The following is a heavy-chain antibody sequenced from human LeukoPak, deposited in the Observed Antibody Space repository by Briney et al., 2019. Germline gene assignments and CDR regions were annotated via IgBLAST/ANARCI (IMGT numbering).Heavy chain of an antibody. D-gene: IGHD6-19*01. CDR2: IKQDGSEK. CDR1: GFTFSNYW. Sequence: GGSLRLSCVASGFTFSNYWMSWVRQAPGKELEWVANIKQDGSEKYYVDSVKGRFTISRDNAKNSLSLQMNSLRAEDTAVYYCARETPDSSGWDWGQGTLVTVSS. V-gene: IGHV3-7*01. CDR3: ARETPDSSGWD. J-gene: IGHJ4*02.